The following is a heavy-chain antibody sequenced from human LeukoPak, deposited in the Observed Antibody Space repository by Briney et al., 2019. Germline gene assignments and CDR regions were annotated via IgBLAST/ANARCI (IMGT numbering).Heavy chain of an antibody. Sequence: ASVKVSCKASGYTFTGYYMHWVRQAPGQGLEWMGWINPNSGGTNYAQKLQGRVTMTTDTSTSTAYMELRSLRSDDTAVYYCARDHLPCYYDSSVWFDPWGQGTLVTVSS. D-gene: IGHD3-22*01. CDR2: INPNSGGT. J-gene: IGHJ5*02. V-gene: IGHV1-2*02. CDR1: GYTFTGYY. CDR3: ARDHLPCYYDSSVWFDP.